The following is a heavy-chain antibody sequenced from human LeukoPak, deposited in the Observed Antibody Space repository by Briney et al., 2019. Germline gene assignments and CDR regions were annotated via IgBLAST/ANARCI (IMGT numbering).Heavy chain of an antibody. CDR3: ARETGSYYDSSGYYPGDAFDI. CDR2: ISSSGSTI. Sequence: GGSLRLSCAASGFTFSSYEMNWVRQAPGKGLEWVSYISSSGSTIYYADSVKGRFTISRDNAKNSLYLQMNSLRAEDTAVYYCARETGSYYDSSGYYPGDAFDIWGQGTMVTVSS. V-gene: IGHV3-48*03. D-gene: IGHD3-22*01. J-gene: IGHJ3*02. CDR1: GFTFSSYE.